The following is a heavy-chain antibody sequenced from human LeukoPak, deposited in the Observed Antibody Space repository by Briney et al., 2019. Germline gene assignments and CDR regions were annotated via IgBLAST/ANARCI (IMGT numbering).Heavy chain of an antibody. J-gene: IGHJ3*01. CDR1: GYTFTNYG. CDR3: VRDRKLPVYERVFDY. D-gene: IGHD3-16*01. V-gene: IGHV1-18*01. CDR2: ISGYNANT. Sequence: ASMKVSCKASGYTFTNYGISWVRQAPGQGLEWMGWISGYNANTKYAERVQGRVTMTTDTSTSTAYMELRSLRSDDTAVYYCVRDRKLPVYERVFDYWGQGTMVTVSS.